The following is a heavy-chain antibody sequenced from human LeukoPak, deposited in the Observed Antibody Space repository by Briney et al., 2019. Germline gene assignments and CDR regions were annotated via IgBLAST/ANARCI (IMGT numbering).Heavy chain of an antibody. CDR3: ARDRTMITFGGVIVPSDAFDI. CDR2: ISSSSSTI. D-gene: IGHD3-16*02. V-gene: IGHV3-48*04. CDR1: GFTFSSYS. Sequence: GGSLRLSCAASGFTFSSYSMNWVCQAPGKGLEWVSYISSSSSTIYYADSVKGRFTISRDNAKNSLYLQMNSLRAEDTAVYYCARDRTMITFGGVIVPSDAFDIWGQGTMVTVSS. J-gene: IGHJ3*02.